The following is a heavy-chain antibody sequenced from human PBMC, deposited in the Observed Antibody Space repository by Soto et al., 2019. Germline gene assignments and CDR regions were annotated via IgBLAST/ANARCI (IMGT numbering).Heavy chain of an antibody. Sequence: QLHLVQSGAVVKKPGASVTVSCSASGYPVTAYYMHWVRQAPGRGLEWMGGINPATGAAKYTQTFQGRVTLTRGTSTSTVFKELSGLTSEDPAGFYCARGGGVGVAGSAAFDMWGQGTLVTVSS. CDR1: GYPVTAYY. D-gene: IGHD3-3*01. CDR3: ARGGGVGVAGSAAFDM. J-gene: IGHJ3*02. V-gene: IGHV1-2*02. CDR2: INPATGAA.